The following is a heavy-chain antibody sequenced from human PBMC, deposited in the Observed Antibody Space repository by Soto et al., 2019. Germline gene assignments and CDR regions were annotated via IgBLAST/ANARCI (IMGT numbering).Heavy chain of an antibody. D-gene: IGHD7-27*01. CDR2: IYPGDSDT. CDR1: GYSFTSYW. Sequence: GESLKISCKGSGYSFTSYWIGWVRQMPGKGLEWMGIIYPGDSDTRYSPSFQGQVTISADKSISTAYLQWRSLKASDTAMYYCARHGTGDSHYYYYYMDVWGKGTTVTVSS. V-gene: IGHV5-51*01. J-gene: IGHJ6*03. CDR3: ARHGTGDSHYYYYYMDV.